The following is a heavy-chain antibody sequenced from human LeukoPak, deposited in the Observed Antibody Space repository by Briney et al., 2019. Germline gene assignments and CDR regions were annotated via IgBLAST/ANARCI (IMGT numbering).Heavy chain of an antibody. Sequence: PSETLSLTCTVSGGSISSGSYYWNWIRQPAGKGLEWIGRIYTSGSTDYSPSLKSRVTISVDTSKNQFSLKLNSVTAADTAVYYCARFEVVTPGQTIDYWGQGTLVTVSS. D-gene: IGHD4-23*01. V-gene: IGHV4-61*02. J-gene: IGHJ4*02. CDR1: GGSISSGSYY. CDR2: IYTSGST. CDR3: ARFEVVTPGQTIDY.